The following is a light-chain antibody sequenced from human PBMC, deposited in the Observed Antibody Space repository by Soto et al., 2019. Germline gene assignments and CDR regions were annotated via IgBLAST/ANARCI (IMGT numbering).Light chain of an antibody. CDR1: QSVSGW. J-gene: IGKJ1*01. CDR3: QQYNSYSQT. Sequence: DIQMTQSPSTLSASVGDRVTITCRASQSVSGWLAWYQQKPGKAPKLQIYDASRLEGGVPSRFSGSGSGTQFTLTISSLQPDDFATYYCQQYNSYSQTFGQGTKVEIK. V-gene: IGKV1-5*01. CDR2: DAS.